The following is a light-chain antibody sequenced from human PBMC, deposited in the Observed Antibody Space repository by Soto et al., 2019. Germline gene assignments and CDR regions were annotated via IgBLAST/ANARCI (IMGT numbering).Light chain of an antibody. CDR2: EVS. Sequence: QSVLPQPASVSGSPGQSITISCTGTTSDVGSYNLVSWYQQHPGKAPKLMIYEVSKRPSGVSNRFSGSRSGSTASLTISGLQAEHEADYYCCSYAGSSTYVVFGGGTKLTVL. CDR3: CSYAGSSTYVV. V-gene: IGLV2-23*02. CDR1: TSDVGSYNL. J-gene: IGLJ2*01.